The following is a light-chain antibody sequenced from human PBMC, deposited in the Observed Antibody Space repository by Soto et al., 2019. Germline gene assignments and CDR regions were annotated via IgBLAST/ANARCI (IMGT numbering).Light chain of an antibody. Sequence: SYELTQPPSVSVAPGQTARISCGENNIGRKSVHWYQQKPGRAPVVVVYDDSDRPSGIPERFSGANSGDTATLTISRVEAGDEADYYCHVWDSSSGHYIFGTGTRSPS. CDR3: HVWDSSSGHYI. CDR2: DDS. J-gene: IGLJ1*01. CDR1: NIGRKS. V-gene: IGLV3-21*02.